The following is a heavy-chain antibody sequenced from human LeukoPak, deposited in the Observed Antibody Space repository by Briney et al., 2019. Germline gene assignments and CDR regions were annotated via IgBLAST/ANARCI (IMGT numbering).Heavy chain of an antibody. V-gene: IGHV4-61*01. J-gene: IGHJ6*02. D-gene: IGHD6-6*01. CDR2: IYYSGST. Sequence: SETLSLTCTVSGGSVSSGSYYWSWIRQPPGKGLEWIGYIYYSGSTNYNPSPKSRVTISVDTSKNQFSLKLSSVTAADTAVYYCARALYSSSYYYYYGMDVWGQGTTVTVSS. CDR3: ARALYSSSYYYYYGMDV. CDR1: GGSVSSGSYY.